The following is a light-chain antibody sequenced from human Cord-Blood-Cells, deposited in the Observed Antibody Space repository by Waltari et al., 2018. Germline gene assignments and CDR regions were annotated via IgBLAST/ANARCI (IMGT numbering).Light chain of an antibody. J-gene: IGKJ5*01. CDR2: EVS. V-gene: IGKV2-29*02. CDR1: QSLLHSDGKTY. Sequence: DIVMTQTPLSLSVTPGQPASISCKSSQSLLHSDGKTYLYWYLQKPGQSSQVLIYEVSSSVSGVPDRFSGSGSGTDLTLKISRVEAEDVGVYYCMQGIHLITFGQGTRLEIK. CDR3: MQGIHLIT.